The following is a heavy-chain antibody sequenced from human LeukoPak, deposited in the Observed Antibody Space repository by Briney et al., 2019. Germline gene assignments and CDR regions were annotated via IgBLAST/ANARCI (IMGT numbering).Heavy chain of an antibody. V-gene: IGHV4-61*01. CDR1: GGSVNSGSYY. D-gene: IGHD2-21*02. CDR2: IYYTGIT. J-gene: IGHJ4*02. CDR3: ATSQCGSDCYLAGDY. Sequence: SETLSLTCTVSGGSVNSGSYYWSWIRQHPGKGLEWIGYIYYTGITNYNPSLKSRVTISVDTSKNQFSLNLNSVTAADTAVYYCATSQCGSDCYLAGDYWGQGTLVIVSS.